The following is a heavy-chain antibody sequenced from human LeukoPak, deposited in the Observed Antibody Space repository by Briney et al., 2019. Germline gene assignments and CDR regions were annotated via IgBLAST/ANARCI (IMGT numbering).Heavy chain of an antibody. Sequence: SETLSLTYAVYGGSFSGYYWSWIRQPPGKGLEWIGEINHSGSTNYNPSLKSRVTISIDTSKNQFSLKLNSVTAADTAVYYCARICVVSVEQQLVRENAFDIRGQGTMVTVSS. CDR1: GGSFSGYY. CDR2: INHSGST. V-gene: IGHV4-34*01. CDR3: ARICVVSVEQQLVRENAFDI. D-gene: IGHD6-13*01. J-gene: IGHJ3*02.